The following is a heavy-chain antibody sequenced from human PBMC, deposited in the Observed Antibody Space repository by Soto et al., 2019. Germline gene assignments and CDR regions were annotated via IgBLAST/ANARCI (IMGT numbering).Heavy chain of an antibody. J-gene: IGHJ4*02. Sequence: SETLSLTCAVSGGSIRRDAYAWSWIRQPPGKGLEWIGSIYYSGSTYYNPSLKSRVTISVDTSKNQFSLKLSSVTAADTAVYYCARHDDFLGSYYYFDYWGQGTLVTVSS. CDR3: ARHDDFLGSYYYFDY. D-gene: IGHD1-26*01. CDR1: GGSIRRDAYA. V-gene: IGHV4-39*01. CDR2: IYYSGST.